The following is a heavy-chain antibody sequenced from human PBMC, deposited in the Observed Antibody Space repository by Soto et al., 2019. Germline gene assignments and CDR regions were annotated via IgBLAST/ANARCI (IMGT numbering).Heavy chain of an antibody. V-gene: IGHV3-74*01. CDR3: AKDLTWNQADY. D-gene: IGHD1-1*01. J-gene: IGHJ4*02. CDR1: GSIFSNYW. CDR2: ISNDGSIT. Sequence: GGSLRLSCEASGSIFSNYWMHWVRQTPGTGLVWVSRISNDGSITNYADSVKGRFTTSRDNAKNTLYLQMNSLRAEDTAVYYCAKDLTWNQADYWGQGALVTVSS.